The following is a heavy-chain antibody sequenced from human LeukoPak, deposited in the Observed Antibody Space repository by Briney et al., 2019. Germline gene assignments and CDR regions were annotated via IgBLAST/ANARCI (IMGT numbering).Heavy chain of an antibody. Sequence: SETLSLTCTVSGGSISSYYWSWIRQPPGKGLESIGYIYYSGSTNYNPSLKSRVTISVDTSKNQFSLKLSSVTAADTAVYYCARGSGSYYSKWYFDLWGRGTLVTVSS. CDR1: GGSISSYY. CDR3: ARGSGSYYSKWYFDL. D-gene: IGHD1-26*01. J-gene: IGHJ2*01. V-gene: IGHV4-59*01. CDR2: IYYSGST.